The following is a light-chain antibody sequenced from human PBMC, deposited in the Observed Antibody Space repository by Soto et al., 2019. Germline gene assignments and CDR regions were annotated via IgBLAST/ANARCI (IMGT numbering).Light chain of an antibody. J-gene: IGLJ1*01. CDR2: GVT. CDR3: SSFTSNRIYV. CDR1: HNDIGTYDY. V-gene: IGLV2-14*03. Sequence: QSALTQPTSVSGSPGQSITISCTGNHNDIGTYDYVSWYQQHPGRAPRLLIHGVTTRPSGISGRFSASKSGLTASLTISGLQPEDEADYCCSSFTSNRIYVFGPGTKVTVL.